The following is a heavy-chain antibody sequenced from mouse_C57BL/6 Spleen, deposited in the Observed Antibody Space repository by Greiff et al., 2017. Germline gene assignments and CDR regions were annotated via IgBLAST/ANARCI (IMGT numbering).Heavy chain of an antibody. CDR2: IYPYNGVS. CDR3: AEDDYLAWFAY. J-gene: IGHJ3*01. D-gene: IGHD2-4*01. CDR1: GYSFTGYY. Sequence: EVKLMESGPELVKPGASVKISCKASGYSFTGYYMHWVKQSHGNILDWIGYIYPYNGVSSYNQKFKGKATLTVDKSSSTAYMELRSLTSEDSAVYYCAEDDYLAWFAYWGQGTLVTVSA. V-gene: IGHV1-31*01.